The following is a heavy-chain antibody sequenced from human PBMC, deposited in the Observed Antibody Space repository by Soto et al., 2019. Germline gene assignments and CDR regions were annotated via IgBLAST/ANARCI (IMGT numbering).Heavy chain of an antibody. J-gene: IGHJ3*01. CDR1: GFTFSNYD. Sequence: PGGSLRLSCAASGFTFSNYDMHWVRQATGEGLEWVSSIKTAGDTYYPGSVKGRFTISRENAKNSLYLQMNSLTAGDTAMYYCTRSSYGNPVHACDVWGQGTVVTVPS. D-gene: IGHD4-4*01. CDR2: IKTAGDT. V-gene: IGHV3-13*01. CDR3: TRSSYGNPVHACDV.